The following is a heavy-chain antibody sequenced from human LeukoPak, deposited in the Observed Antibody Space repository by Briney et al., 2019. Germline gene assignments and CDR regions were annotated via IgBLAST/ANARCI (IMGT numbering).Heavy chain of an antibody. V-gene: IGHV4-31*03. Sequence: NTSETLSLTCTVSGGSISSGGYYWSWIRQHPGKGLEWIGYIYYSGSTYYNPSLKSRVTISVDTSKNQFYLKLSSVTAADTAVYYCAGGGDSGSPDYWGQGTLVTVSS. CDR1: GGSISSGGYY. CDR2: IYYSGST. CDR3: AGGGDSGSPDY. J-gene: IGHJ4*02. D-gene: IGHD3-10*01.